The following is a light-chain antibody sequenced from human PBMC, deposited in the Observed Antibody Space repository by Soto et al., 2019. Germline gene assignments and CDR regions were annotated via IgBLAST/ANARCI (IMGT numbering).Light chain of an antibody. Sequence: VLTQSPGTLSLSPGERATLSCRASQSVSSNLAWYQQKPGQAPRLLISDASTRATGIPARFSGSGSGTEFTRTVSSLQSEDFAVYYCQQYIKWPITFGQGTRLEIK. CDR2: DAS. J-gene: IGKJ5*01. V-gene: IGKV3-15*01. CDR1: QSVSSN. CDR3: QQYIKWPIT.